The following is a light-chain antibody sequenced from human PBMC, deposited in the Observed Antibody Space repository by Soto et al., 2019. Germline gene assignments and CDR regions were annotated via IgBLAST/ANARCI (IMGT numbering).Light chain of an antibody. CDR2: DAS. CDR1: QSVSSY. Sequence: EIVLTQSPATLSLSPGDRATLSCRASQSVSSYLAWYQQKPGQAPRLLIYDASNRATGIPARFSGSGAGTDFSLTISSLEPADFAVYYCQQRSNWPSLTFGGGTKVEIK. V-gene: IGKV3-11*01. J-gene: IGKJ4*01. CDR3: QQRSNWPSLT.